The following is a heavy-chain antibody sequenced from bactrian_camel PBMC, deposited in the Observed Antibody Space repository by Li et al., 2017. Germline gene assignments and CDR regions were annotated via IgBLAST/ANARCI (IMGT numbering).Heavy chain of an antibody. CDR2: IDSDHSA. J-gene: IGHJ6*01. D-gene: IGHD1*01. CDR1: GYRYSRLC. Sequence: HVQLVESGGDSVQAGGSLRLSCAYSGYRYSRLCVAWFRQSPGKEREVVAAIDSDHSATYADSVKGRFTIARDNAKMTLYLQMSSLKPEDTAMYYCAARPAQTFRTGAYHPSSFNSWGQGTQVTVS. V-gene: IGHV3S53*01. CDR3: AARPAQTFRTGAYHPSSFNS.